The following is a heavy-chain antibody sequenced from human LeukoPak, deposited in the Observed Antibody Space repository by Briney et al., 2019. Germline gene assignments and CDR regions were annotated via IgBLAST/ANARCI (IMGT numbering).Heavy chain of an antibody. V-gene: IGHV1-24*01. D-gene: IGHD3-9*01. CDR2: FDPEDGEI. CDR3: AGVTGYYGAYDAFDI. J-gene: IGHJ3*02. Sequence: ASVKVSCKVSGYTLGDISIHWVRQAPGKGLEWMGGFDPEDGEIVYAQRFQGRITMTEDTSTDTAYMELNTLRSDDTAVYYCAGVTGYYGAYDAFDIWGQGTMVTVSS. CDR1: GYTLGDIS.